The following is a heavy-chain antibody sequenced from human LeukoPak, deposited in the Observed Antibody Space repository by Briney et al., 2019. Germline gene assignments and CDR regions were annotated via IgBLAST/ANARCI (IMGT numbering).Heavy chain of an antibody. CDR3: ARGYSYADY. CDR2: INHSGST. CDR1: GGSFSGYY. J-gene: IGHJ4*02. V-gene: IGHV4-34*01. Sequence: PSETLSLTCAVYGGSFSGYYWSWIRQPPGKGLEWIGEINHSGSTNYNPSLKSRVTISVDTSKNQFSLKPSSVTAADTAVYYCARGYSYADYWGQRTLVTVSS. D-gene: IGHD5-18*01.